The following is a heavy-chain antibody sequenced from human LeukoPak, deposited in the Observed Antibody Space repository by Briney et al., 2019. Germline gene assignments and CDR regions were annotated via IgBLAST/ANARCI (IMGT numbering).Heavy chain of an antibody. D-gene: IGHD6-19*01. J-gene: IGHJ4*02. V-gene: IGHV4-59*11. CDR2: IYYSGST. Sequence: SSETLSLTCSVSGDSLNTHYWTWIRQPPGKGLEWIGYIYYSGSTYYNPSLKSRVTISVDTSKNQFSLKLGSVTAADTAVYYCVSYSSGWSLFDNWGQGTLVTVSP. CDR3: VSYSSGWSLFDN. CDR1: GDSLNTHY.